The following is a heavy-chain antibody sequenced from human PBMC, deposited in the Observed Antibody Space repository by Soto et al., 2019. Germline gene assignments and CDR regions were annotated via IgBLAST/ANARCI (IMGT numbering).Heavy chain of an antibody. V-gene: IGHV3-23*01. D-gene: IGHD2-2*01. CDR1: GFTFSSYA. CDR2: ISGSGDST. Sequence: EVRLLESGGGLVQPGGSLRLSCAASGFTFSSYAMSWVRQAPGKGLEWVSGISGSGDSTYYADSVKGRFTISRDNSKSTLYLQMNSLRADDTAVYYCAKSAGGYCSTTTCAGNFGYFDLWGRGTLVTVSS. J-gene: IGHJ2*01. CDR3: AKSAGGYCSTTTCAGNFGYFDL.